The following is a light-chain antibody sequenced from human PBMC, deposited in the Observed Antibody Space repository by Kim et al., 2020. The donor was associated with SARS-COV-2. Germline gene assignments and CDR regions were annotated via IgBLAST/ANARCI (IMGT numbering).Light chain of an antibody. CDR1: SSDVGAYNS. CDR3: SSYTSSSTYV. Sequence: GQSVTFSCTGTSSDVGAYNSVSWYQHHPGKAPKLLIYDVSERPSGVSNRFSGSKSGNTASLSFSGLQAEDEADYYCSSYTSSSTYVFGTGTKVTVL. CDR2: DVS. J-gene: IGLJ1*01. V-gene: IGLV2-14*03.